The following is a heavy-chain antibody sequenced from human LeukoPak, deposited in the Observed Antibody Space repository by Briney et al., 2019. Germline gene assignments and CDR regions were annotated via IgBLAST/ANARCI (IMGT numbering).Heavy chain of an antibody. J-gene: IGHJ3*02. CDR1: GRTYSNYD. CDR2: IYYSGST. Sequence: PSETLSLTCNASGRTYSNYDWSWIRQPPGKGLEWIGYIYYSGSTSYNPSLKSRVTISVDTSKNQFSLKLSSVTAADTAVYYCAKINDVRGCYRLGAFDIWGQGTMVTVSS. CDR3: AKINDVRGCYRLGAFDI. V-gene: IGHV4-59*01. D-gene: IGHD3-16*02.